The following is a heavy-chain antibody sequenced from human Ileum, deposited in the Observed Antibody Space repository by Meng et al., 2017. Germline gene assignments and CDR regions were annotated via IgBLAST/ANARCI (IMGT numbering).Heavy chain of an antibody. Sequence: QENRQESSPGIWNLSQTRLRSWTVSAFPISRGFYHWNWIRQHPGKGLECIGSIYYSVTIYDNPSLKSRVTISPDTSKNQCSLNLSSVTAADTAVYYCARDRFSSGSSNWFDPWGQGTLVTVSS. CDR3: ARDRFSSGSSNWFDP. CDR1: AFPISRGFYH. CDR2: IYYSVTI. V-gene: IGHV4-31*02. J-gene: IGHJ5*02. D-gene: IGHD3-10*01.